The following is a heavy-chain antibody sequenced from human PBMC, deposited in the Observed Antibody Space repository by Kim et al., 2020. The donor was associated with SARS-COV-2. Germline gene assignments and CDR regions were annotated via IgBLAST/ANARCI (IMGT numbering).Heavy chain of an antibody. Sequence: SETLSLTCTVSGGSISSSSYYWGWIRQPPGKGLEWIGSIYYSGSTYYNPSLKSRVTISVDTSKNQFSLKLSSVTAADTAVYYCARASITMVRGLLGSYYYYYGMDVWGQGTTVTVSS. CDR2: IYYSGST. J-gene: IGHJ6*02. CDR1: GGSISSSSYY. D-gene: IGHD3-10*01. CDR3: ARASITMVRGLLGSYYYYYGMDV. V-gene: IGHV4-39*07.